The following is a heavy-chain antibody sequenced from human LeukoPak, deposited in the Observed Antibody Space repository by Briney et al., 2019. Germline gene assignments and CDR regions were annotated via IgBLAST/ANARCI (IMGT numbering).Heavy chain of an antibody. D-gene: IGHD2-2*01. Sequence: SETLSLTCTVSGGSISSGDYYWGWIRQPPGKGLEWIGYIYYSGSTYYNPSLKSRVTISVDTSKNQFSLKLSSVTAADTAVYYCARVRCSSTSCRKGRDKWFDPWGQGTLVTVSS. CDR1: GGSISSGDYY. V-gene: IGHV4-30-4*08. CDR2: IYYSGST. CDR3: ARVRCSSTSCRKGRDKWFDP. J-gene: IGHJ5*02.